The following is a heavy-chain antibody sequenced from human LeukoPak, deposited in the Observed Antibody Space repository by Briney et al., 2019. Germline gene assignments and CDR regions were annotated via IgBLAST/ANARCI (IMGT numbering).Heavy chain of an antibody. CDR2: ISYIGST. D-gene: IGHD4-17*01. V-gene: IGHV4-59*01. J-gene: IGHJ3*02. Sequence: SETLSLTCTVSGGSISDYSCTWIRQPPGKGLEWIGNISYIGSTNYSPSPKSRVTISIDTSKSQFSLKLSSVTAADTAVYYCATGDDYGDSRGAFDIWGQGTMVTVPS. CDR3: ATGDDYGDSRGAFDI. CDR1: GGSISDYS.